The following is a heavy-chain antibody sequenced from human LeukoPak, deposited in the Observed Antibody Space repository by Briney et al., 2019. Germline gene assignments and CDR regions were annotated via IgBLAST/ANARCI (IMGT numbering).Heavy chain of an antibody. D-gene: IGHD6-25*01. CDR3: AKAFSSGWSPFDY. V-gene: IGHV3-23*01. CDR1: GFTINTFT. J-gene: IGHJ4*02. CDR2: IRGAEGGT. Sequence: GGSLILSCAASGFTINTFTMNWVRQAPGKGLEWVSTIRGAEGGTYYADSVKGRFTISRDNFENTLYLQMNYLREEDTALYYCAKAFSSGWSPFDYWGQGALVTVSS.